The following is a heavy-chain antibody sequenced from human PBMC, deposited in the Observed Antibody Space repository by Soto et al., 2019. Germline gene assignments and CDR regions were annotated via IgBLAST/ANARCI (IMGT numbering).Heavy chain of an antibody. Sequence: SETLSLTCTVPGGAISGYYWTYIRQSEGEGLEWIGRICSSGSTNYNPSLKSRVTISLDTSMNYFSLRLSSVTAADTAVYYCARGQRFSDWFDPWGQGTLVTVSS. CDR3: ARGQRFSDWFDP. CDR2: ICSSGST. D-gene: IGHD3-3*01. CDR1: GGAISGYY. V-gene: IGHV4-4*07. J-gene: IGHJ5*02.